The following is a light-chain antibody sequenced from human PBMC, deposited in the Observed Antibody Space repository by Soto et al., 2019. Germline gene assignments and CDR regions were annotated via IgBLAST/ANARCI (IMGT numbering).Light chain of an antibody. CDR2: EVT. V-gene: IGLV2-14*01. Sequence: QSALTQPGSVSGSPGQSITISCTGTSSDVGRYKFVSWYQQHPDKAPKLLIYEVTDRPPGVSNRFSGAKSGNTASLTISGLQADDEADYYCSSYTGTSTGVFGGGTKLTVL. J-gene: IGLJ3*02. CDR1: SSDVGRYKF. CDR3: SSYTGTSTGV.